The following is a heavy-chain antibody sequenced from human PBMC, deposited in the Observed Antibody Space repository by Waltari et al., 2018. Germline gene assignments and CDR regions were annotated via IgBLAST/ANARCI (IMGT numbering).Heavy chain of an antibody. V-gene: IGHV4-34*01. CDR1: GGSFSGYY. CDR3: ASARVYDSSVYFDY. D-gene: IGHD3-22*01. CDR2: INHSGST. Sequence: QVQLQQWGAGLLKPSETLSLTCAVYGGSFSGYYWSWIRPPPGKGLEWIGEINHSGSTNYNPSLKSRVTISVDTSKNQFSLKLSSVTAADTAVYYCASARVYDSSVYFDYWGQGTLVTVSS. J-gene: IGHJ4*02.